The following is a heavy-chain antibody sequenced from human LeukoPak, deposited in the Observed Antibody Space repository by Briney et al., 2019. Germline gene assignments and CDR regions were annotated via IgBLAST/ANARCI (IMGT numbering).Heavy chain of an antibody. CDR3: ARDRKIVVVVAATSFDGTPRRGNWFDP. CDR2: INPNSGGT. Sequence: ASVKVSCKSSGYTFTGYYMHWVRQAPGQGLEWMGWINPNSGGTNYAQKFQGRVTMTRDTSISTAYMELSRLRSDDTAVYYCARDRKIVVVVAATSFDGTPRRGNWFDPWGQGTLVTVSS. V-gene: IGHV1-2*02. J-gene: IGHJ5*02. CDR1: GYTFTGYY. D-gene: IGHD2-15*01.